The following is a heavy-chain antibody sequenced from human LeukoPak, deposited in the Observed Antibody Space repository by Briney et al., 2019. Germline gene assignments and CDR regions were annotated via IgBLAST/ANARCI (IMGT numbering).Heavy chain of an antibody. D-gene: IGHD5-24*01. Sequence: GGSLRLSCAASGFTVSSNYMSWVRQAPGKGLEWVSVIYSGGSTYYADSVKGRFTISRDNAKNSLYLQMNSLRAEDTAVYYCARETRLRWTDYWGQGTLVTVSS. CDR3: ARETRLRWTDY. J-gene: IGHJ4*02. CDR2: IYSGGST. V-gene: IGHV3-53*01. CDR1: GFTVSSNY.